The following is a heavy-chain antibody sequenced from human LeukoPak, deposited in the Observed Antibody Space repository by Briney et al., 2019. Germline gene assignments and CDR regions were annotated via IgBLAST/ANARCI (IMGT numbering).Heavy chain of an antibody. Sequence: ASVKVSCKASGYTFTSYGISWVRHAPGQGLEWMGWISAYNGNTNYAQKLQGRVTMTTDTSTSIAYMELRSLRSDDTAVYYCARDRRRTIFELVTPYYYYMDVWGKGTTVTVSS. D-gene: IGHD3-3*01. V-gene: IGHV1-18*01. J-gene: IGHJ6*03. CDR1: GYTFTSYG. CDR3: ARDRRRTIFELVTPYYYYMDV. CDR2: ISAYNGNT.